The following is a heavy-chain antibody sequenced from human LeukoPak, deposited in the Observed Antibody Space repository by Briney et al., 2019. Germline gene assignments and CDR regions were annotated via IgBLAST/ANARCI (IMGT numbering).Heavy chain of an antibody. J-gene: IGHJ3*02. CDR1: GYSFTSYW. CDR2: IYPGDSDT. CDR3: ARRVGRWLQSLHQNAFDI. D-gene: IGHD5-24*01. V-gene: IGHV5-51*01. Sequence: GESLKISCKGSGYSFTSYWIGWVRQMPGKGLEWMGIIYPGDSDTRYSPSFQGQVTISADKSISTAYLQWSSLKASDTAMCYCARRVGRWLQSLHQNAFDIWGQGTMVTVSS.